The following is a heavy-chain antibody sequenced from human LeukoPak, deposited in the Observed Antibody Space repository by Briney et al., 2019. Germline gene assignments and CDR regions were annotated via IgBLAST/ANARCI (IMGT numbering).Heavy chain of an antibody. CDR3: ARGRYGGYRYFPFDY. CDR2: IYTSGNT. J-gene: IGHJ4*02. Sequence: PSETLSLTCSVSGGSISSYYWSWIRQPPGKGLEWIGRIYTSGNTNYNPSLKSRATMSLDTSKNQFSLKLSSVTAADTAVYFCARGRYGGYRYFPFDYWGQGTLVTVSS. D-gene: IGHD5-18*01. V-gene: IGHV4-4*07. CDR1: GGSISSYY.